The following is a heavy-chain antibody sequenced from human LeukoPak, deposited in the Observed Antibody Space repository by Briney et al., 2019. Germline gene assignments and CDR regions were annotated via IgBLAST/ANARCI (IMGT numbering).Heavy chain of an antibody. J-gene: IGHJ4*02. D-gene: IGHD3-22*01. CDR2: ISGSGGST. Sequence: AGGSLRLSCAASGNYWMHWVRQAPGKGLEWVSAISGSGGSTYYADSVKGRFTISRDNSKNTLYLQMNSLRAEDTAVYYCAKLGSSGYYYGLVDYWGQGTLVTVSS. V-gene: IGHV3-23*01. CDR1: GNYW. CDR3: AKLGSSGYYYGLVDY.